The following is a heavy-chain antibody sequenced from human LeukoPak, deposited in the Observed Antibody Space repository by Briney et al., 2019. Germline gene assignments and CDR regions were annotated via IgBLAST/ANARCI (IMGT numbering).Heavy chain of an antibody. CDR3: ARRVSYRNCFDP. V-gene: IGHV4-39*01. Sequence: SETLSLTCTVSGDSISIGNYYWGWIRQPPGKGLEWIGSIYYSGSTYYNPSLKSRVTISVDTSKNQFSLKLSPVTAADTAVYYCARRVSYRNCFDPWGQGTLVTVSS. J-gene: IGHJ5*02. D-gene: IGHD1-26*01. CDR1: GDSISIGNYY. CDR2: IYYSGST.